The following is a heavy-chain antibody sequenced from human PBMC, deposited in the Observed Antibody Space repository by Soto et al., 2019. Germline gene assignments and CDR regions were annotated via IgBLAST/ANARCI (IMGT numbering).Heavy chain of an antibody. V-gene: IGHV4-38-2*01. Sequence: SETLSLTCGASGYSLTSGYHWGWIRQPPGKGLEWIGTIYHSGTTYYNPSLMSRVTMSVDTSKNQFSLKVTSATAADTAVYFCVRVYGRSSCFFDSWGQGTLVTVSS. D-gene: IGHD6-6*01. J-gene: IGHJ4*02. CDR1: GYSLTSGYH. CDR3: VRVYGRSSCFFDS. CDR2: IYHSGTT.